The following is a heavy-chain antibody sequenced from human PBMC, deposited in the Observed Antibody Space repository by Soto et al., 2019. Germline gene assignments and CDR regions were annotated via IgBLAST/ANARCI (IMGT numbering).Heavy chain of an antibody. CDR3: GRGYSLRYNWFDP. CDR1: GGSFSGYY. CDR2: INHSGST. J-gene: IGHJ5*02. D-gene: IGHD5-18*01. Sequence: SETLSLTCAVYGGSFSGYYWSWIRQPPGKGLEWIGEINHSGSTNYNPSLKSRVTISVDTSKNQFSLKLSSVTAADTAVYYCGRGYSLRYNWFDPWGQGTLVTVSS. V-gene: IGHV4-34*01.